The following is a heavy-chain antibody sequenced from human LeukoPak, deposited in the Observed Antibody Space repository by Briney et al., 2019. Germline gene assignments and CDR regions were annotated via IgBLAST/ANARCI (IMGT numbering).Heavy chain of an antibody. CDR2: IYYGGTI. D-gene: IGHD4-17*01. Sequence: SETLSLTCTVSGASIGNYYWSWIRQPPGKGLEWIGDIYYGGTINYNPSLKSRVTISVDTSKNQFSLKLSSVTAADTAVYYCARDLPLGDYMMFDYWGQGTLVTVSS. J-gene: IGHJ4*02. V-gene: IGHV4-59*01. CDR3: ARDLPLGDYMMFDY. CDR1: GASIGNYY.